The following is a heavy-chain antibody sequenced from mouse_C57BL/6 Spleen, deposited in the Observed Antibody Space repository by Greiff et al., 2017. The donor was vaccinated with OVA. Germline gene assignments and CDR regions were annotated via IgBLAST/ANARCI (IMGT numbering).Heavy chain of an antibody. J-gene: IGHJ4*01. CDR1: GYTFTSYG. CDR2: IHIGNGYT. Sequence: EVQLQQSGAELVRPGSSVKMSCKTSGYTFTSYGIHWVKQRPGQGLEWIGNIHIGNGYTEYNEKFKGKATLTSDTSSSTAYMQRSSLTSEASAIYVFARSPNWDGYAMDYWGQGTSVTVSS. V-gene: IGHV1-58*01. D-gene: IGHD4-1*02. CDR3: ARSPNWDGYAMDY.